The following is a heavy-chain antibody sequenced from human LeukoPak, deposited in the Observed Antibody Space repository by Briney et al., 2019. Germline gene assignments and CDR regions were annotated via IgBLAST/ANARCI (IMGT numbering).Heavy chain of an antibody. D-gene: IGHD6-13*01. CDR1: GYTFTSYY. V-gene: IGHV1-46*01. CDR2: INPSGGST. J-gene: IGHJ5*02. CDR3: ARGASSSWRDSWFDP. Sequence: AASVKVSCKASGYTFTSYYMHWVRQAPGQGLEWMGIINPSGGSTSYAQKFQGRVTMTRDMSTSTVYMELSSLRSEDTAVYYCARGASSSWRDSWFDPWGQGTLVTVSS.